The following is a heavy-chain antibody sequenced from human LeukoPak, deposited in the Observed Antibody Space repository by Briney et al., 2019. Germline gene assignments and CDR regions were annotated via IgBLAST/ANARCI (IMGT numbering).Heavy chain of an antibody. J-gene: IGHJ4*02. CDR3: AKDRETVRGVIFDY. CDR1: GFTFSSYD. Sequence: PGGSLRLSCAASGFTFSSYDMSWARQAPGKGLEWVSDISGSGGSTYYADSVKGRFTISRDNSKNTLYLQMNSLRAEDTAVYYCAKDRETVRGVIFDYWGQGTLVTVSS. CDR2: ISGSGGST. V-gene: IGHV3-23*01. D-gene: IGHD3-10*01.